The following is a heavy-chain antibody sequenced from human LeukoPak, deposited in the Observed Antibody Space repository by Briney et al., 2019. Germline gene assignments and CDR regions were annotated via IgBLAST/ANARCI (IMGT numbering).Heavy chain of an antibody. J-gene: IGHJ2*01. CDR1: GFTFSSYA. CDR2: ISSNGGST. Sequence: GGSLRLSCAASGFTFSSYAMHWVRQAPGKGLEYVSAISSNGGSTYYADSVKGRFTISRDNSKNTLYLQMGSLRAEDMAVYYCARAQGGRPQWGYFDLWGRGTLVTVSS. D-gene: IGHD1-26*01. CDR3: ARAQGGRPQWGYFDL. V-gene: IGHV3-64*02.